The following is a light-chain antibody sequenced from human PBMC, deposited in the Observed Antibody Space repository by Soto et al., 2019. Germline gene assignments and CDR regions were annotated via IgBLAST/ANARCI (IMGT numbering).Light chain of an antibody. CDR3: QHYGSSPRT. CDR1: QIIISSY. V-gene: IGKV3-20*01. Sequence: EIVLTQSPGTLSLSPGERATLSCRASQIIISSYLAWYQQKPGQAPRLLIYGASSRATGIPDRFSGSGSGTDFTLTISRLEPEDFAVYYCQHYGSSPRTFGQGTKVDIK. CDR2: GAS. J-gene: IGKJ1*01.